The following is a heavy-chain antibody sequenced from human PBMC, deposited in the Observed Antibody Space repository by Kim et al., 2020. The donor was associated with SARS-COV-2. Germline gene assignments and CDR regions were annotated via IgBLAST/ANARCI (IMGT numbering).Heavy chain of an antibody. CDR2: ISYDGSNK. J-gene: IGHJ4*02. Sequence: GGSLRLSCAASGFTFSSYAMHWVRQAPGKGLEWVAVISYDGSNKYYADSVKGRFTISRDNSKNTLYLQMNSLRAEDTAVYYCARDTGESGGYAYWGQGTLVTVSS. CDR3: ARDTGESGGYAY. CDR1: GFTFSSYA. V-gene: IGHV3-30-3*01. D-gene: IGHD5-12*01.